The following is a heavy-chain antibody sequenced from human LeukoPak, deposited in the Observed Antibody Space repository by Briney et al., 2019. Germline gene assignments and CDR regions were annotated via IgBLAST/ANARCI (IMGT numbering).Heavy chain of an antibody. J-gene: IGHJ6*02. CDR1: GGTFSSYA. CDR3: ARIRVAGSVYYYYGMDV. Sequence: SVKVSCKASGGTFSSYAISWVRQAPGQGLEWMGGIIPIFGTANYAQKFQGRVTITADESTSTAYMELSSLRSEDTAVYYCARIRVAGSVYYYYGMDVWGQGTTVTVSS. V-gene: IGHV1-69*13. CDR2: IIPIFGTA. D-gene: IGHD6-19*01.